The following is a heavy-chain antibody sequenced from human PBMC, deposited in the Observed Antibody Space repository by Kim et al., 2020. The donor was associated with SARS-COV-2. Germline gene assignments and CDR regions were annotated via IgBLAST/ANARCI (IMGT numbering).Heavy chain of an antibody. J-gene: IGHJ6*02. CDR3: ARDGYNPFGMDV. CDR2: VYYSGSP. D-gene: IGHD5-12*01. Sequence: SETLSLTCTVSGGSISGSNYYWAWIRQSPGKGLEWIGHVYYSGSPSYNPSVKGRVTISVDTTKNQFFLKLNSVTAADTAVYYCARDGYNPFGMDVWGQGTAVTLSS. CDR1: GGSISGSNYY. V-gene: IGHV4-39*07.